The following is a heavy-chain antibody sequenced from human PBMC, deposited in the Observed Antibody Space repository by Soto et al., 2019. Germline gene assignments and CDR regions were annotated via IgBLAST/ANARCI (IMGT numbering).Heavy chain of an antibody. D-gene: IGHD3-9*01. Sequence: ASVKVSCKASGYTFTGYYMHWVRQAPGQGLEWMGWINPNSGGTNYEQKFQGWVTMTRDTSISTAYMELRRLRSDDTAVYYGAISSYYDIVTGYSLSRDAFDIWGQGTMVTVS. J-gene: IGHJ3*02. V-gene: IGHV1-2*04. CDR3: AISSYYDIVTGYSLSRDAFDI. CDR2: INPNSGGT. CDR1: GYTFTGYY.